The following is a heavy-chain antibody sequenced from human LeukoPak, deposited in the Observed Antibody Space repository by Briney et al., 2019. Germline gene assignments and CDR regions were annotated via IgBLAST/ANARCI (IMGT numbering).Heavy chain of an antibody. CDR3: ARDRRLGELSRWDY. CDR2: IKQDGSEK. D-gene: IGHD3-16*02. Sequence: GGSLRLSCAASGFTFSSYSMNWVRQAPGKGLEWVANIKQDGSEKYYVDSVKGRFTISRDNAKNSLYLQMNSLRAEDTAVYYCARDRRLGELSRWDYWGQGTLVTVSS. CDR1: GFTFSSYS. J-gene: IGHJ4*02. V-gene: IGHV3-7*01.